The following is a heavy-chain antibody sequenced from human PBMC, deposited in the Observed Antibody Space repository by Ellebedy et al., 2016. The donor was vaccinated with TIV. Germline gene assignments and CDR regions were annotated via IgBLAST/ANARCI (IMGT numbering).Heavy chain of an antibody. CDR2: IRSTGSDK. Sequence: PGGSLRLSCAASGFTLSTHWMSWVRQAPGKGLEWVSSIRSTGSDKYYAESVKGRFTISRDNAQDTLFLQMNSLRAEDTAVYFCSRGWSTPDSWGQGTLVIVSS. V-gene: IGHV3-21*06. CDR3: SRGWSTPDS. J-gene: IGHJ4*02. CDR1: GFTLSTHW. D-gene: IGHD2-15*01.